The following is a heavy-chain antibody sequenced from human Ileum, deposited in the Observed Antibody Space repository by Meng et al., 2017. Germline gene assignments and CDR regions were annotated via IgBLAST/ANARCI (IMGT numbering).Heavy chain of an antibody. CDR3: AISDWFDP. CDR1: GLTFSNYW. V-gene: IGHV3-74*01. CDR2: IKYDGTST. Sequence: EVQLGGSGGGLVQPVGSLRLFCVVSGLTFSNYWMHWVRQVPGKGLVWVSRIKYDGTSTYYADSVRGRFTISRDNAKNTLYLQMNSLRAEDTAVYYCAISDWFDPWGQGTLVTVSS. D-gene: IGHD3-16*02. J-gene: IGHJ5*02.